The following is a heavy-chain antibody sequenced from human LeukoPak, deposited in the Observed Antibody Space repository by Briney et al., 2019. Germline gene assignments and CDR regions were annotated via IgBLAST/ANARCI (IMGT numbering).Heavy chain of an antibody. Sequence: ASVKVSCKASGYTFTSHGISWVRKAPGQGLEWLGWISAYNGNTNYAQTLQDRVTMTTDTSTSTAQMELRSLRSDDTAVYYCARDGQFGELLDYWGQGTLVTVSS. CDR2: ISAYNGNT. CDR1: GYTFTSHG. V-gene: IGHV1-18*01. J-gene: IGHJ4*02. CDR3: ARDGQFGELLDY. D-gene: IGHD3-10*01.